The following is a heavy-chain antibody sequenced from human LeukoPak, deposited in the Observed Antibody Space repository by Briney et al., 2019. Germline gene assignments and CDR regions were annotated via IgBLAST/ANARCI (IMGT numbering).Heavy chain of an antibody. Sequence: SETLSLTCTVSGGSISSYYGSWIRHPPGKGLEWIGYIYYSGSTNYNPSLKSRVTISVDTSKNQFSLKLSSVTAADTAVYYCARWVEYCSSTSCYVWDCAFDIWGQGTMVTVSS. D-gene: IGHD2-2*01. CDR1: GGSISSYY. CDR2: IYYSGST. CDR3: ARWVEYCSSTSCYVWDCAFDI. J-gene: IGHJ3*02. V-gene: IGHV4-59*01.